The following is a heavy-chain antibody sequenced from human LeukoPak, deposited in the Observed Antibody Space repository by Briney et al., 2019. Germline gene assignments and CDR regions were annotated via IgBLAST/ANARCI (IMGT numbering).Heavy chain of an antibody. D-gene: IGHD3-10*01. V-gene: IGHV1-69*06. Sequence: SVKVSCKASGGTFGSYAISWVRQAPGQGLEWMGGIIPIFGTANYAQKFQGRVTITADKSTSTAYMELSSLRSEDTAVYYCARSPMVRGVITPNFDYWGQGTLVTVSS. J-gene: IGHJ4*02. CDR2: IIPIFGTA. CDR3: ARSPMVRGVITPNFDY. CDR1: GGTFGSYA.